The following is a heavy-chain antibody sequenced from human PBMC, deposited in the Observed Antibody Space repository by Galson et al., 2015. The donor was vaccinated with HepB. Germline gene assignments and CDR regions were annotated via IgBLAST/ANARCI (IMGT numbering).Heavy chain of an antibody. CDR1: GGSVSSGSYY. D-gene: IGHD3-9*01. Sequence: SETLSLTCTVSGGSVSSGSYYWSWIRQPPGKGLEWTGYIYYSGSTNYNPSLKSRVTISVDTSKNQFSLKLSSVTAADTAVYYCARVGYDILTGGGYYFDYWGQGTLVTVSS. CDR2: IYYSGST. J-gene: IGHJ4*02. CDR3: ARVGYDILTGGGYYFDY. V-gene: IGHV4-61*01.